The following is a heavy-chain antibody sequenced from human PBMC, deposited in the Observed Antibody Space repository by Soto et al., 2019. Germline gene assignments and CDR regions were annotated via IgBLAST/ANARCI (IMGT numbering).Heavy chain of an antibody. J-gene: IGHJ6*02. CDR3: ARTDRAIFYGMDV. CDR1: GGSFSAYY. CDR2: IDHSGST. V-gene: IGHV4-34*01. D-gene: IGHD3-22*01. Sequence: PSETLSLTCAVYGGSFSAYYWSWIRQPPGKGLEWIGEIDHSGSTNYNPSIESRVTISVDTSKNQFSLKVSSVAAADTAVYHCARTDRAIFYGMDVWGQGTTVTVSS.